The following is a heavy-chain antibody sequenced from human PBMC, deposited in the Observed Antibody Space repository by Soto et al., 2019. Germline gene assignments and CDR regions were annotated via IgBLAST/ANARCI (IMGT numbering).Heavy chain of an antibody. V-gene: IGHV4-31*03. CDR3: ARLYSSSGNWFDP. CDR2: IYYSGST. J-gene: IGHJ5*02. CDR1: GGSISSGGYY. Sequence: QVQLQESGPGLVKPSQTLSLTCTVSGGSISSGGYYWSWIRQHPGKGLEWIGYIYYSGSTYYNPSLKSRVTISVDTSENQFSLKLSSVTAADTAVYYCARLYSSSGNWFDPWGQGTLVTVSS. D-gene: IGHD6-6*01.